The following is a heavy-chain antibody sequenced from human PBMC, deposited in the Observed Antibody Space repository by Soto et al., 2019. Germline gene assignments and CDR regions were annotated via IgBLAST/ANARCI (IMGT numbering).Heavy chain of an antibody. CDR1: GFTFSSYT. J-gene: IGHJ4*02. Sequence: PGGSLRLSCAASGFTFSSYTMSWVRQAPGKGLEWVSAISGSGGSTYYADSVKGRFTISRDNSKNTLYLQMNSLRAEDTAVYYCAKDTQTGTIVVAPGDYWGQGTLVTVSS. CDR2: ISGSGGST. CDR3: AKDTQTGTIVVAPGDY. V-gene: IGHV3-23*01. D-gene: IGHD3-22*01.